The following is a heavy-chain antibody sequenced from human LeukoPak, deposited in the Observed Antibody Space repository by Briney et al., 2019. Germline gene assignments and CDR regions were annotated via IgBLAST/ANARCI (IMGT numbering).Heavy chain of an antibody. D-gene: IGHD6-6*01. CDR2: IIPILGIA. CDR3: ARVPSYYYYYGMDV. V-gene: IGHV1-69*04. Sequence: EASVKVSCKASGGTSSSCAISWVRQAPGQGLEWMGRIIPILGIANYAQKFQGRVTITADKSTSTAYMELSSLRSEDTAVYYCARVPSYYYYYGMDVWGQGTTVTVSS. J-gene: IGHJ6*02. CDR1: GGTSSSCA.